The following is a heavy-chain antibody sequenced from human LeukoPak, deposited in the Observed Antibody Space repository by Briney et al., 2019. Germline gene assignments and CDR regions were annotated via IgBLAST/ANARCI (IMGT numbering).Heavy chain of an antibody. J-gene: IGHJ5*01. D-gene: IGHD2-21*02. CDR2: ISSSSSTI. CDR3: ARYRDWHFDF. CDR1: GFTFSSYS. V-gene: IGHV3-48*01. Sequence: GGSLRLSCAAAGFTFSSYSMNWVRQAPGKGLEWISYISSSSSTIYYADSVQGRLTISRDNAKNSLYLQMNSLTAEDTAVYYCARYRDWHFDFWAQGTLVIVSS.